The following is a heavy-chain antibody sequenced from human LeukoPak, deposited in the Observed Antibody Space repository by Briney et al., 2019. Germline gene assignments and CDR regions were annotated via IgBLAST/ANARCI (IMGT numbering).Heavy chain of an antibody. V-gene: IGHV4-34*01. CDR1: GGSFSGYY. CDR3: ARARGGSGSYGHFDS. J-gene: IGHJ4*02. Sequence: SETLSLTCAVYGGSFSGYYWSWIRQPPGKGLEWIGEINHSGSTNYNPSLKSRVTMSVDTSKNQFSLKMSSLTAADTAMYYCARARGGSGSYGHFDSWGQGTLVTVSS. D-gene: IGHD1-26*01. CDR2: INHSGST.